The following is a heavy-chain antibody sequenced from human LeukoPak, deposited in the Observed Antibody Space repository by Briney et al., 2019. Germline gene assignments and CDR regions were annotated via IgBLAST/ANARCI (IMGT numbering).Heavy chain of an antibody. CDR2: IYHSGET. CDR3: AETNTQDWFDP. J-gene: IGHJ5*02. Sequence: SETLSLTCRVSGGSISSTSYYWGWIRQPPGKGLEWIASIYHSGETFYNPSLESRVTISVDTSNNEVFLDLYSVTAADTAMYYCAETNTQDWFDPWGRGTLVTVSS. V-gene: IGHV4-39*07. CDR1: GGSISSTSYY. D-gene: IGHD2-8*01.